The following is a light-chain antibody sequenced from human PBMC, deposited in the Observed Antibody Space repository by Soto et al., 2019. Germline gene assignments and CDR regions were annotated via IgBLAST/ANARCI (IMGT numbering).Light chain of an antibody. V-gene: IGKV3-15*01. CDR3: QQYNNWPPWT. J-gene: IGKJ1*01. CDR2: GAS. CDR1: HSVSSN. Sequence: EIVMTQSPATLSVSPGARATLSCRASHSVSSNLAWYQQKPGQAPRLLIYGASTRATGIPARFSGSGSGTEFTLTISSLQSEDFAVYYCQQYNNWPPWTFGQGTKVDIK.